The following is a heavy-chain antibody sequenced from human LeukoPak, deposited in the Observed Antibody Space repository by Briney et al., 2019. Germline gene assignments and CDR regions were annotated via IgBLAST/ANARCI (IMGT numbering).Heavy chain of an antibody. Sequence: SETPSLTCTVSGGSISSGDYYWSWIRQPPGKGLEWIGYIYYSGSTYYNPSLKSRVTISVDTSKNQFSLKLSSVTAADTAVYYCARDHRYFDLKEGMDVWGQGTTVTVSS. CDR2: IYYSGST. J-gene: IGHJ6*02. V-gene: IGHV4-30-4*01. CDR3: ARDHRYFDLKEGMDV. CDR1: GGSISSGDYY. D-gene: IGHD3-9*01.